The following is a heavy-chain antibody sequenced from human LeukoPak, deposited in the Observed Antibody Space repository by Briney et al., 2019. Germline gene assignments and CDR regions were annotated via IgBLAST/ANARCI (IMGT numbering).Heavy chain of an antibody. Sequence: GGSLRLSCAASGFTFSSYSMNWVRQAPGKGLEWVSAISGSLGSTYYADSVKGRFTISRDNSKNTLNLQMNSLRAEDTAVYYCAKVHQEGYFDWSGFDYWGQGTLVTVSS. CDR1: GFTFSSYS. D-gene: IGHD3-9*01. J-gene: IGHJ4*02. CDR3: AKVHQEGYFDWSGFDY. V-gene: IGHV3-23*01. CDR2: ISGSLGST.